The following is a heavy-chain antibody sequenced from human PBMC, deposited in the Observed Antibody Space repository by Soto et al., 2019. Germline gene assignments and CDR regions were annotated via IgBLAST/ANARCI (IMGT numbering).Heavy chain of an antibody. CDR3: ARAVGPFDY. D-gene: IGHD1-26*01. J-gene: IGHJ4*02. Sequence: QVQLVESGGGVVQPGRSLRLSCAAAGFTSSTYGIHWVRQAPGKGLEWVAVIWHDGSNKYYADSVKGRFTISRDNSKNTLYLEMNSLRAEDTAVYYCARAVGPFDYRGQGTLVTVSS. V-gene: IGHV3-33*01. CDR1: GFTSSTYG. CDR2: IWHDGSNK.